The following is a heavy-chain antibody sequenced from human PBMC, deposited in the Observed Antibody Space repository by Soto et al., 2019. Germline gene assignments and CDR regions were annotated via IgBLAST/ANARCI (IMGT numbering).Heavy chain of an antibody. J-gene: IGHJ4*02. D-gene: IGHD5-12*01. CDR2: INSDGSST. CDR3: ARGNFRWLQWLDY. Sequence: EVQLVETGGGLVQPGGSLRLSCAASGFNFSSYWMHWVRQAPGKGLVWVSRINSDGSSTSYADSVKGRFAISRDNAKNTLYLQMNSLRAEDTAVYYCARGNFRWLQWLDYWGQGTLVTVSS. CDR1: GFNFSSYW. V-gene: IGHV3-74*01.